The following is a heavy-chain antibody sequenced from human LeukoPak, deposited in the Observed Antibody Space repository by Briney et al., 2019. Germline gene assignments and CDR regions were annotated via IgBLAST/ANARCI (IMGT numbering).Heavy chain of an antibody. CDR2: IYYSGNT. V-gene: IGHV4-39*01. CDR1: GGSISTSTYY. D-gene: IGHD4-17*01. Sequence: SETLSLTCTVSGGSISTSTYYWGWIRQPPGKGLEWIGTIYYSGNTYYNPSLKSRVITSVDTAKNQVFLKLRSVTAADTAVYYCARRRGGTYGDDFDFWGQGTLVTVSS. CDR3: ARRRGGTYGDDFDF. J-gene: IGHJ4*02.